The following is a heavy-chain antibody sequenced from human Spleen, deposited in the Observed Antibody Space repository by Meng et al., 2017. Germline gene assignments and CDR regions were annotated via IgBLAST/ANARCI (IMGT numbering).Heavy chain of an antibody. Sequence: SETLSLTCTVSGGSISSSSYYWGWIRQPPGKGLEWIGSIYYSGNTYYNPSLKSRVTISVDTSKNQFSLKLSSVTAAETAFYYCAREGDSGEVDYWGQGTLVTVSS. CDR1: GGSISSSSYY. J-gene: IGHJ4*02. CDR2: IYYSGNT. V-gene: IGHV4-39*07. D-gene: IGHD3-16*01. CDR3: AREGDSGEVDY.